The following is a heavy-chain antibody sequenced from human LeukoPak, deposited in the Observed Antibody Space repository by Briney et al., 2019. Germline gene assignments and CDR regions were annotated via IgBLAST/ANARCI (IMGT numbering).Heavy chain of an antibody. CDR1: GFTFSTYW. CDR3: ARTDYYDLSKYYDY. D-gene: IGHD3-22*01. CDR2: ISSDGSTT. Sequence: GGSLRLSCAASGFTFSTYWMHWVRQAPGKGLVWVSRISSDGSTTSYADSVKGRFTISRDNDKNTLYLRMNSLRAEDTAVYYCARTDYYDLSKYYDYWGQGTLVTVSS. J-gene: IGHJ4*02. V-gene: IGHV3-74*01.